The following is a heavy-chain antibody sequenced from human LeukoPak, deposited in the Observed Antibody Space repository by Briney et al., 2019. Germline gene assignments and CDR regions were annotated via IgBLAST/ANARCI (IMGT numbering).Heavy chain of an antibody. Sequence: PGGSLRLSCTASGFTFRNYDMSWVRQAPGKGSEWVSSISGGGGSTYYAGSVKGRFTISRDNSKNTLSLQMNSLRVEDTAVYYCARERLQIDYWGQGTLVTVSS. D-gene: IGHD5-24*01. CDR3: ARERLQIDY. CDR1: GFTFRNYD. J-gene: IGHJ4*02. CDR2: ISGGGGST. V-gene: IGHV3-23*01.